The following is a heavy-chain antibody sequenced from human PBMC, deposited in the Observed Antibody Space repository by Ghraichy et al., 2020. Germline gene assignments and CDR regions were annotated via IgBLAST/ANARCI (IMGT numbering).Heavy chain of an antibody. Sequence: SCAASGFTFSSYSMNWVRQAPGKGLEWVSSISSSSSYIYYADSVKGRFTISRDNAKNSLYLQMNSLRAEDTAVYYCAIYCSSTSCYTGNTDYWGQGTLVTVSS. CDR2: ISSSSSYI. CDR3: AIYCSSTSCYTGNTDY. J-gene: IGHJ4*02. V-gene: IGHV3-21*01. CDR1: GFTFSSYS. D-gene: IGHD2-2*02.